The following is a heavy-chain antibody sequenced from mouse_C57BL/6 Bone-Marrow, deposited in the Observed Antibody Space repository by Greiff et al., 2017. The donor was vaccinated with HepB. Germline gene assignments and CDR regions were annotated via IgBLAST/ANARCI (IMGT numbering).Heavy chain of an antibody. CDR1: GFTFSDYY. CDR2: ISNGGGST. V-gene: IGHV5-12*01. J-gene: IGHJ4*01. Sequence: EVKLVESGGGLVQPGGSLKLSCAASGFTFSDYYMYWVRQTPEKRLEWVAYISNGGGSTYYPDTVKGRFTISRDNAKNTLYLQMSRLKSEDTAMYYCARLLWLRRGTAIGYAMDYWGQGTSVTVSS. D-gene: IGHD2-2*01. CDR3: ARLLWLRRGTAIGYAMDY.